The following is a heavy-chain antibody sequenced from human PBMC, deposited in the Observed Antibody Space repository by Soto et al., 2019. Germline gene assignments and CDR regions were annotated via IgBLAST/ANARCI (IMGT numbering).Heavy chain of an antibody. J-gene: IGHJ5*02. CDR1: GGSISSSNW. V-gene: IGHV4-4*02. D-gene: IGHD4-17*01. CDR3: ARVWTTVTNWFDP. CDR2: IYHSGST. Sequence: QVQLQESGPGLVKPSGTLSLTCAVSGGSISSSNWWSWVRQHPGEGLEWFGEIYHSGSTNYNPPLKRRVTISVDKSKNQFSLKLSSVTAADTAVYYCARVWTTVTNWFDPWGQGTLVTVSS.